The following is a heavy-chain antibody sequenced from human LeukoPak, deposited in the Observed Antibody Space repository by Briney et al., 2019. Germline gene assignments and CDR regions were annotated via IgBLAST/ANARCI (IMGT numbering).Heavy chain of an antibody. CDR2: INPNSGGT. V-gene: IGHV1-2*02. D-gene: IGHD1-1*01. CDR1: GYTFTGYY. J-gene: IGHJ5*02. CDR3: ARDYNKPNDSSFDP. Sequence: GASVKVSCKASGYTFTGYYMHWLRQAPGQGLEWMGWINPNSGGTNYAQKFQGRVTMTRDTSISTAYMELSRLRSDDTAVYYCARDYNKPNDSSFDPWGQGTLVTVSS.